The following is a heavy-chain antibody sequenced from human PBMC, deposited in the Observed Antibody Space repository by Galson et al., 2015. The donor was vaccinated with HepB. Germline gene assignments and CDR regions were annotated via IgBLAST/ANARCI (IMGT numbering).Heavy chain of an antibody. CDR3: AREAAGLGGYFDY. D-gene: IGHD6-13*01. Sequence: SLRLSCASSGFTFGDYAVNWFRQAPGKGLEWIGFISRNTYGATTEYAASLKGRFSISRDDSKNIAHLQMNSLQTEDTAVYFCAREAAGLGGYFDYWGRGTLVTVSS. CDR2: ISRNTYGATT. CDR1: GFTFGDYA. V-gene: IGHV3-49*03. J-gene: IGHJ4*02.